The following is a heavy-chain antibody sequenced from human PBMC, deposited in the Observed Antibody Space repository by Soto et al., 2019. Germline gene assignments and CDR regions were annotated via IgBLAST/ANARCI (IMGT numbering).Heavy chain of an antibody. CDR2: INHNSGGT. Sequence: QVQLVQSGAEVKKPGASVKVSCKASGYTFTGYYMHWVRQAPGQGLEWMGWINHNSGGTNYAQKFQGWVTMTRDTSISTAYLEMSRLRSDDTAVYDCAREAGQDYDFWSGQGYYGMDVWGQGTTVTVSS. J-gene: IGHJ6*02. CDR1: GYTFTGYY. CDR3: AREAGQDYDFWSGQGYYGMDV. V-gene: IGHV1-2*04. D-gene: IGHD3-3*01.